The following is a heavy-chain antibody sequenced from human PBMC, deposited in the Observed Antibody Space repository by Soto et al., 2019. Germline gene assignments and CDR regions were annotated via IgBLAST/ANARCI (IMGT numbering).Heavy chain of an antibody. CDR2: ISSSSSYI. J-gene: IGHJ4*02. D-gene: IGHD3-22*01. V-gene: IGHV3-21*01. CDR3: ARDYYDSSGSPFVDY. CDR1: GFTFSSYS. Sequence: GGSLRLSCAASGFTFSSYSMNWVRQAPGKVLEWVSSISSSSSYIYYADSVKGRFTISRDNAKNSLYLQMNSLRAEDTAVYYCARDYYDSSGSPFVDYWGQGTLVTVSS.